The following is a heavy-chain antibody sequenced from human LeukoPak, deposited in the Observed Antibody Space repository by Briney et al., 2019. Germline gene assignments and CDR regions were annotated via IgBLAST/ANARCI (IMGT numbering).Heavy chain of an antibody. CDR3: ARRAPHCSGGSCYSVGAFDI. J-gene: IGHJ3*02. V-gene: IGHV4-39*01. CDR2: IYYSGIT. Sequence: TSETLSLTCTVSGGSVSSSSYYWGWIRQPPGKGLGWIGNIYYSGITYYNPSLKSRVTISVDTSKNQFSLNLSSVTAADTAVYYCARRAPHCSGGSCYSVGAFDIWGQGTMVTISS. CDR1: GGSVSSSSYY. D-gene: IGHD2-15*01.